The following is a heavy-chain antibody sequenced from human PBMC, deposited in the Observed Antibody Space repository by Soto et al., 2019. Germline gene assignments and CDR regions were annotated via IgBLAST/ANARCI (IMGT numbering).Heavy chain of an antibody. CDR3: ARAGGLGAVAVDY. J-gene: IGHJ4*02. Sequence: QLQLQESGSGLVKPSQTLSLTCAVSGGSISSGGYSWSWIRQPPGKGLEWIGYIYHGSTYYNPSLKSRVTLSVLRSKYQFSLRRSSATAADMAAYYCARAGGLGAVAVDYWGQGTLVTGSS. CDR1: GGSISSGGYS. CDR2: IYHGST. V-gene: IGHV4-30-2*01. D-gene: IGHD6-19*01.